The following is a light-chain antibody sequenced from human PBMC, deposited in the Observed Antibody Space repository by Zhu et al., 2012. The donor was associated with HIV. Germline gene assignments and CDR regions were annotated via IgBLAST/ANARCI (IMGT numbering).Light chain of an antibody. Sequence: EIVLTQSPGTLSLSPGERASLSCRASQGVSSTYLGWYQQKPGQAPRLLIYGASSRATGIPDRFSGSGSGTDFTLTISSLEPEDFALYYCQQRSSWPLTFGGGTKVEIK. CDR2: GAS. CDR3: QQRSSWPLT. J-gene: IGKJ4*01. CDR1: QGVSSTY. V-gene: IGKV3D-20*02.